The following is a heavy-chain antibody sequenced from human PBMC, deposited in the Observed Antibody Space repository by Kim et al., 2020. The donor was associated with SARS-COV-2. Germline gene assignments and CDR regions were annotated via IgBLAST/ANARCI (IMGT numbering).Heavy chain of an antibody. J-gene: IGHJ6*02. V-gene: IGHV3-30*04. Sequence: GGSLRLSCAASGFTFSSYAMHWVRQAPGKGLEWVAVISYDGSNKYYADSVKGRFTISRDNSKNTLYLQMNSLRAEDTAVYYCARDKMRYCSGGSCSFGMDVWGQGTTVTVSS. CDR2: ISYDGSNK. D-gene: IGHD2-15*01. CDR3: ARDKMRYCSGGSCSFGMDV. CDR1: GFTFSSYA.